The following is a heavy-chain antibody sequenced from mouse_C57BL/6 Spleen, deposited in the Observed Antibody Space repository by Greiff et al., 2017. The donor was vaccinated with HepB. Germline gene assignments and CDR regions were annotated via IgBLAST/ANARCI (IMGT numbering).Heavy chain of an antibody. Sequence: QVQLKQSGAELAKPGASVKLSCKASGYTFTSYWMHWVKQRPGQGLEWIGYINPSSGYTKYNQKFKDKATLTAGKSSSTAYMQLSSLTYEDSAVYYCARGDSSGYWFAYWGQGTLVTVSA. V-gene: IGHV1-7*01. D-gene: IGHD3-2*02. J-gene: IGHJ3*01. CDR1: GYTFTSYW. CDR2: INPSSGYT. CDR3: ARGDSSGYWFAY.